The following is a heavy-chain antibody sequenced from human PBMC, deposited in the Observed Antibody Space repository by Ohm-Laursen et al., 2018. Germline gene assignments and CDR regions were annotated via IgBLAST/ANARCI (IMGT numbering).Heavy chain of an antibody. V-gene: IGHV3-74*01. J-gene: IGHJ6*02. D-gene: IGHD5-18*01. CDR3: AKTYSYGYYYYGMDV. CDR1: GFTFSSYW. CDR2: INSDGSST. Sequence: SLRLSCAASGFTFSSYWMHWVRQAPGKGLVWVSRINSDGSSTSYADSVKGRFTISRDNSKNTLYLQMNSLRAEDTAVYYCAKTYSYGYYYYGMDVWGQGTTVTVSS.